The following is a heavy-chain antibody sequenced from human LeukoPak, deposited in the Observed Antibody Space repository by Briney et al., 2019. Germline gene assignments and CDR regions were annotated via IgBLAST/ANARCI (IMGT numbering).Heavy chain of an antibody. D-gene: IGHD1-26*01. Sequence: PGGSLRLSCAASGFTFRTYWMTWVRQAPGKGLEWVANIKEDGSEKSYVDSVKGRLTISRDNAKNSLYLQMNSLRAEDTAVYYCARAGNWAFDIWGQGTMVTVSS. J-gene: IGHJ3*02. V-gene: IGHV3-7*03. CDR1: GFTFRTYW. CDR2: IKEDGSEK. CDR3: ARAGNWAFDI.